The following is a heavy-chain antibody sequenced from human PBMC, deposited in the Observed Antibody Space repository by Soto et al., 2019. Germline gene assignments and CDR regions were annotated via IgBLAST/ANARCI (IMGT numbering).Heavy chain of an antibody. Sequence: GGSLRLSCAASGFTFSSYSMNWVRQAPGKGLEWVSSISSSSSYIYYADSVKGRFTISRDNAKNPLYLQMNSLRAEDTAVYYCARDFVGPVVVVAAPGSWAFDIWGQGTMVTVSS. CDR1: GFTFSSYS. V-gene: IGHV3-21*01. CDR3: ARDFVGPVVVVAAPGSWAFDI. J-gene: IGHJ3*02. D-gene: IGHD2-15*01. CDR2: ISSSSSYI.